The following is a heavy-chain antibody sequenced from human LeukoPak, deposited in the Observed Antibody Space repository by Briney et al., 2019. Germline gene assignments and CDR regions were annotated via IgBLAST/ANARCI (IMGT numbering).Heavy chain of an antibody. J-gene: IGHJ4*02. CDR3: ARGPLVRYGGNYWFDY. D-gene: IGHD4/OR15-4a*01. CDR2: INPNSGGT. Sequence: ASVKVSCKASGYTFTGYYMHWVLQAPGQGLEWMGRINPNSGGTNYAQKFQGRVTMTRDTSISTAYMELSRLRSDDTAVYYCARGPLVRYGGNYWFDYWGQGTLVTVSS. CDR1: GYTFTGYY. V-gene: IGHV1-2*06.